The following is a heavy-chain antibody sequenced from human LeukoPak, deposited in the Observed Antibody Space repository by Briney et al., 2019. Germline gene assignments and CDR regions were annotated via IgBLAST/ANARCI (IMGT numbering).Heavy chain of an antibody. V-gene: IGHV4-59*08. Sequence: SETLSLTCTVSGGSISSYYWSWIRQPPGKGLEWIGYIYYSGSTNYNPSLKSRVTISVDTSKNQFSLKLSSVTAADTAVYYCARAATYGSGPNPADGMDVWGQGTTVTVSS. CDR2: IYYSGST. CDR3: ARAATYGSGPNPADGMDV. J-gene: IGHJ6*02. D-gene: IGHD3-10*01. CDR1: GGSISSYY.